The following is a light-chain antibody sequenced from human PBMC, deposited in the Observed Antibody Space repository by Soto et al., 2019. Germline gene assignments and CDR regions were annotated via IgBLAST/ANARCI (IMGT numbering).Light chain of an antibody. CDR3: QQYNSWPQA. Sequence: EIVMTQYPATLSVSPGERTTLSCRASQSVRNNLAWYQQRPGQAPRLLIYGASTGATGIPDRFSGSGSGTEFTLTISNLQPEDLAVYYCQQYNSWPQAFGQGTKVEVK. V-gene: IGKV3-15*01. CDR1: QSVRNN. CDR2: GAS. J-gene: IGKJ1*01.